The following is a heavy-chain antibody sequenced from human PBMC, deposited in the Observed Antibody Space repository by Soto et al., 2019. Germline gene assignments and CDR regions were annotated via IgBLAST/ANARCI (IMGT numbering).Heavy chain of an antibody. CDR3: ERDNEAGGDGYPSWFDH. CDR1: GFTFSSYA. V-gene: IGHV3-30-3*01. CDR2: ISYDGSKK. J-gene: IGHJ5*02. D-gene: IGHD2-21*02. Sequence: QVQLLESVGGVVQPGRSLRLSCAASGFTFSSYAMHWVRQAPGKGLERVAVISYDGSKKYYADSVKGRFTISRDNYKDTWDQKMNSQRSEDKAVYYCERDNEAGGDGYPSWFDHRGQGTQVTVSS.